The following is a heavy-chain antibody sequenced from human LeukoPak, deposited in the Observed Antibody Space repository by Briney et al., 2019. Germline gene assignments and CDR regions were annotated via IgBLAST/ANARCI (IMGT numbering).Heavy chain of an antibody. CDR1: GGSISSGGYY. CDR2: IYYSGST. D-gene: IGHD3-10*01. V-gene: IGHV4-31*03. CDR3: AREGSYGSGSSPNFDY. J-gene: IGHJ4*02. Sequence: PSQTLSLTCTVSGGSISSGGYYWSWIRQHPGKGLEWIGYIYYSGSTYYNPSLKSRVTISVDTSKNQFSLKLSSVTAADTAVYYCAREGSYGSGSSPNFDYWGQGTLVTVSS.